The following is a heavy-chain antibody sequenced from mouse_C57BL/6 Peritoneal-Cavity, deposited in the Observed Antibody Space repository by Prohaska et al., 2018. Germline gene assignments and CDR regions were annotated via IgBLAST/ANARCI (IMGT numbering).Heavy chain of an antibody. CDR1: GIDFSRYW. CDR2: MNPESSTI. CDR3: ASSNSYAMDY. D-gene: IGHD2-5*01. J-gene: IGHJ4*01. V-gene: IGHV4-1*01. Sequence: EVKLLQSGGGLVQPGGSLKLSCAASGIDFSRYWMSWVRRAPGKGLEWIGEMNPESSTINYAPSLKDKLIISRDNAKNTLYLQMSKVRSEDTALYYCASSNSYAMDYWGQGTSVTVSS.